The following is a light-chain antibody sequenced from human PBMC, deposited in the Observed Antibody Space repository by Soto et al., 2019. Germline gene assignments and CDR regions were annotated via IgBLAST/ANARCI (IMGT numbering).Light chain of an antibody. CDR2: EVT. V-gene: IGLV2-14*01. CDR1: SSDVGGYNS. Sequence: QSALTQPASVSVSPGQSITISCTGTSSDVGGYNSVSWYQQHPGKAPKLMIYEVTSRPSGVSNRFSGSKSGNTASLTISGLQVDDEANYYCSSYTTSSTRVFGGGTKLTVL. CDR3: SSYTTSSTRV. J-gene: IGLJ3*02.